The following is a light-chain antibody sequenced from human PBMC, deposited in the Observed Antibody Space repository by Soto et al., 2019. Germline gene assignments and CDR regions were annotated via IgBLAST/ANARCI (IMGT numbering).Light chain of an antibody. Sequence: VVLTQSPATLSLSPGERATLSCRASQSISNSLAWYQQKPGQAPRLLIYGASNRATDIPARFSGSGSGTDFTLTISSLEPEDFAVYYCQHRCHWPPPATFGRGTKLEIK. CDR1: QSISNS. V-gene: IGKV3-11*01. J-gene: IGKJ2*01. CDR2: GAS. CDR3: QHRCHWPPPAT.